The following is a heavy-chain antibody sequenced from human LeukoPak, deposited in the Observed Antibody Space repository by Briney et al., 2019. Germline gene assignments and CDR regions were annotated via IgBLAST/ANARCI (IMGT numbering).Heavy chain of an antibody. CDR3: ARENRITIFGVVTHNRFDP. J-gene: IGHJ5*02. D-gene: IGHD3-3*01. CDR2: AYYRSKWYN. CDR1: GDIVSSNSAA. Sequence: SQTLSLTCAISGDIVSSNSAAWNWIRQSPSRGLEWLGRAYYRSKWYNDYAVSVKSRITINPDTSKNQFSLQLNSVTPEDTAVYYCARENRITIFGVVTHNRFDPWGQGTLVTVSS. V-gene: IGHV6-1*01.